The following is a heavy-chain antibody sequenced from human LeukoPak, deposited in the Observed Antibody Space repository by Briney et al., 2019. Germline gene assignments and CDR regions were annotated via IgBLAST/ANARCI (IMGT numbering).Heavy chain of an antibody. CDR3: ARARGYNYGFDY. Sequence: GGSLRLSCAPSGVSFDDYDMSWVRQAPGKGLEWVSGINWNGGSTGYADSVKGRFTISRDNAKNSLYLQMNSLRAEDTALYYCARARGYNYGFDYWGQGTLVTVSS. D-gene: IGHD5-18*01. J-gene: IGHJ4*02. CDR1: GVSFDDYD. CDR2: INWNGGST. V-gene: IGHV3-20*04.